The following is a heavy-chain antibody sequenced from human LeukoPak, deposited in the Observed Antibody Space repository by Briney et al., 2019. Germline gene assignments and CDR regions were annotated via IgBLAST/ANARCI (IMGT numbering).Heavy chain of an antibody. V-gene: IGHV5-51*01. Sequence: PGESLKISRKGSGYSFTNYWIGWVRPMPGKGLKWMGLIYPGDSDARYSPSFQGQVTISADKSISTAYLQWSSLKASDTAMYYCARGSGWSWFDYWGQGTLVTVSS. CDR2: IYPGDSDA. D-gene: IGHD6-19*01. CDR1: GYSFTNYW. J-gene: IGHJ4*02. CDR3: ARGSGWSWFDY.